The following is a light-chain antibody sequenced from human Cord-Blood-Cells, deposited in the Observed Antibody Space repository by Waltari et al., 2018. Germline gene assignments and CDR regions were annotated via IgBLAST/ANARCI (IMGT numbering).Light chain of an antibody. J-gene: IGKJ2*01. CDR3: QQYNSYSYT. V-gene: IGKV1-5*03. CDR1: QSISSW. Sequence: DIQMTQSPSTLSASVGDRVTITCRASQSISSWLAWYQQKPGKAPKLLSYKASSLESGVPARFSGSGSGTDFTLTISSLQPDDFATYYCQQYNSYSYTFGEGTKLEIK. CDR2: KAS.